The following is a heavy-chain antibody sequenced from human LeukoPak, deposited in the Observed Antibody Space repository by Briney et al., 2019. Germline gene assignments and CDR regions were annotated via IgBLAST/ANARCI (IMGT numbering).Heavy chain of an antibody. Sequence: SETLSLTCTVSGGSMRGYYWSWIRQPPGKGLEWIAYIFHSGITNYNPSLKGRVTISVDTSENHFSLRLTSVTAADTAVYYCARTTGDYYFDYWGQGTLVTVSS. CDR2: IFHSGIT. CDR3: ARTTGDYYFDY. CDR1: GGSMRGYY. D-gene: IGHD7-27*01. J-gene: IGHJ4*02. V-gene: IGHV4-59*01.